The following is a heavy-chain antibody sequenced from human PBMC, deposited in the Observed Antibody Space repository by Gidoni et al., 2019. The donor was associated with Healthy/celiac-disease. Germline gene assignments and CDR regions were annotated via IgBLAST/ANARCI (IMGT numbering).Heavy chain of an antibody. V-gene: IGHV3-9*01. J-gene: IGHJ4*02. CDR2: ISWNSGSI. Sequence: EVQLVESGGGLVQPGRSLSISCAASGFTFDDYAMHWGRQAPGKGLEWVSGISWNSGSIGYADSVKGRFTISRDNAKNSLYLQMNSLRAEDTALYYCASGYSSSRVDYWGQGTLVTVSS. CDR1: GFTFDDYA. D-gene: IGHD6-13*01. CDR3: ASGYSSSRVDY.